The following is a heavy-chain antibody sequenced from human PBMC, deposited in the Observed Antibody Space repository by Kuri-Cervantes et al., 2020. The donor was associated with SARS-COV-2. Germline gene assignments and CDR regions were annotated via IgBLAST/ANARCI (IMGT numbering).Heavy chain of an antibody. CDR1: GFSFSGYW. V-gene: IGHV3-30*18. CDR3: AKDAQPQIVLRFLEWLFRSPFDP. D-gene: IGHD3-3*01. CDR2: ISYDGSNK. J-gene: IGHJ5*02. Sequence: GESLEISCAAPGFSFSGYWMSWVRQAPGKGLEWVAVISYDGSNKYYADSVKGRFTISRDNSKNTLYLQMNSLRAEDTAVYYCAKDAQPQIVLRFLEWLFRSPFDPWGQGTLVTVSS.